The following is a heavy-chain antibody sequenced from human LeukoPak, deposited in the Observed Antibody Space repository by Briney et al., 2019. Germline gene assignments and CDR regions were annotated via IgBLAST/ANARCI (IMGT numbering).Heavy chain of an antibody. CDR1: GGSFSGYY. CDR3: ARHANWGSLYYYYYMDV. V-gene: IGHV4-34*01. D-gene: IGHD7-27*01. J-gene: IGHJ6*03. CDR2: INHSGST. Sequence: SETLSLTCAVYGGSFSGYYWTWIRQPPGKGLEWIGEINHSGSTNYNSSLKSRVTMSIDTSKNQFSLKLSSVTAADTAVYYCARHANWGSLYYYYYMDVWGKGTTVTISS.